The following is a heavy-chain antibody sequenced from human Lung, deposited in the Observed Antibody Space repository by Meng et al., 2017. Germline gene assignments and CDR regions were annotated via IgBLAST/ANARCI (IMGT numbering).Heavy chain of an antibody. CDR3: ARGDYGGWPDP. CDR1: GYTFTRYY. CDR2: FNPSGGFT. D-gene: IGHD4-17*01. J-gene: IGHJ5*02. Sequence: QVQLVRSGAEVKKPGASVKVSCKASGYTFTRYYMHWVRQAPGQGLEWMGIFNPSGGFTSAQKFQGRVTVTRDTSTSTVYMELSSLRSEDTAVYYCARGDYGGWPDPWGQGTLVTVSS. V-gene: IGHV1-46*01.